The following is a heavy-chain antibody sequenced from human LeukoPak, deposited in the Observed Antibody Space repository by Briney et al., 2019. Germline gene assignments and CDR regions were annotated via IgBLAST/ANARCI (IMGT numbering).Heavy chain of an antibody. CDR1: GGAFRDHQ. Sequence: SETLSLTCAVYGGAFRDHQWSWIRQPPGKGLEWIGEIYHSGSTNYNPSLKSRVTISVDKSKNQFSLKLSSVTAADTAVYYCARANEGGGWFDPWGQGTLVTVSS. CDR2: IYHSGST. D-gene: IGHD2-8*01. J-gene: IGHJ5*02. V-gene: IGHV4-34*01. CDR3: ARANEGGGWFDP.